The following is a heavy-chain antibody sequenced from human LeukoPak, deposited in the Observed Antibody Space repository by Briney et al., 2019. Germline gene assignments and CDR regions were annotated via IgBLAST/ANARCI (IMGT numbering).Heavy chain of an antibody. J-gene: IGHJ6*02. V-gene: IGHV3-33*08. Sequence: GGSLRLSCAASGFTFSSYWMSWVRQAPGKGLEWVAVIWYDGSNKYYADSVKGRFTISRDNSKNTLYLQMNSLRAEDTAVYYCARGSSSWYYYYYGMDVWGQGTTVTVSS. CDR3: ARGSSSWYYYYYGMDV. D-gene: IGHD6-13*01. CDR2: IWYDGSNK. CDR1: GFTFSSYW.